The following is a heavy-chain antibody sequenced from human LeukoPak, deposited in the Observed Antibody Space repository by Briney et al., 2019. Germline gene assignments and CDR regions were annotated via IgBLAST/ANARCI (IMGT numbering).Heavy chain of an antibody. V-gene: IGHV1-2*02. CDR3: ARERYSSSLNWFDP. CDR1: GYTFTGYY. D-gene: IGHD6-13*01. CDR2: INPNSGGT. J-gene: IGHJ5*02. Sequence: GASVKVSCKASGYTFTGYYMHWVRQAPGQRREWMGWINPNSGGTNYAQKFQGRVTKTRDTSISTAYMELSRLRSDDTAVYYCARERYSSSLNWFDPWGQGTLVTVSS.